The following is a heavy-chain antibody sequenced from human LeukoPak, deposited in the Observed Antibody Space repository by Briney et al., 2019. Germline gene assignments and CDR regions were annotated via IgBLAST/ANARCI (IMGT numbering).Heavy chain of an antibody. J-gene: IGHJ4*02. V-gene: IGHV3-23*01. CDR2: ISGNGVNT. Sequence: GGSLRLSRAASGFTFSSYWMHWVRQAPGKGLVWVSGISGNGVNTYHADSVKGRFTISRDNSKNTLYLQMNSLRVEDTAVYYCAKPMCSSTSCYRYFDYWGQGSPVTVSS. D-gene: IGHD2-2*01. CDR3: AKPMCSSTSCYRYFDY. CDR1: GFTFSSYW.